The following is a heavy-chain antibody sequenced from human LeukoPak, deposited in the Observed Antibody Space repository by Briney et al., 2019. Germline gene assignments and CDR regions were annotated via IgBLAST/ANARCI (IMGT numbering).Heavy chain of an antibody. D-gene: IGHD2-2*01. Sequence: PSETLSLTCTVSGGSISSYYWSWIRQPPGKGLEWIGYIYYSGSTNYNPSLKSRVTISVDTSKNQFSLKLSSVTAADTAVYYCASAPCTSCPSGLWGQGTMVTVSS. CDR2: IYYSGST. V-gene: IGHV4-59*08. CDR3: ASAPCTSCPSGL. CDR1: GGSISSYY. J-gene: IGHJ3*01.